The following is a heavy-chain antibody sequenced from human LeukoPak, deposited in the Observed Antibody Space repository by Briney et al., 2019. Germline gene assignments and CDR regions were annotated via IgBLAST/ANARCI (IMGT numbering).Heavy chain of an antibody. CDR3: AHPVDGQQLAYYYFDY. CDR1: GFTFSSYA. CDR2: ISYEGSNR. J-gene: IGHJ4*02. V-gene: IGHV3-30-3*01. Sequence: GGSLRLSCAASGFTFSSYAMHWVRQAPGRGLGWGAVISYEGSNRYYADSVKGRFTISIDNSKITLYLQMNSLRAEDMAVYYCAHPVDGQQLAYYYFDYWGQGTLVTVAS. D-gene: IGHD6-13*01.